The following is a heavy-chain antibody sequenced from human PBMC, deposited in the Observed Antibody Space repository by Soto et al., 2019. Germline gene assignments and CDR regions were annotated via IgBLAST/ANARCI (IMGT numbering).Heavy chain of an antibody. CDR3: AKDSSWADY. V-gene: IGHV1-3*04. J-gene: IGHJ4*02. CDR1: GYTFTGYS. Sequence: ASEKVSCKASGYTFTGYSIHWVRQAPGQRLEWMGWINTGNGDTKSSQNFQGRVTFTRDTSASTAYMELSSLRSEDTAVYYCAKDSSWADYWGQGTLVTVSS. D-gene: IGHD6-13*01. CDR2: INTGNGDT.